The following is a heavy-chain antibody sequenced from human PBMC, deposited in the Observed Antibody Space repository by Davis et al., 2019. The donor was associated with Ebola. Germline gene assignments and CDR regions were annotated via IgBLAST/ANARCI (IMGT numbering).Heavy chain of an antibody. D-gene: IGHD6-13*01. V-gene: IGHV3-9*01. CDR1: GFTFDDYA. CDR2: ISWNSGRI. J-gene: IGHJ4*02. CDR3: AKDILGVAAAPFYY. Sequence: SLKISCAASGFTFDDYAMHWVRQAPGKGLEWVSGISWNSGRIGYADSVKGRFTISRDNAKNSLYLQMNSLRAEDTALYYCAKDILGVAAAPFYYWGQGTLVTVSS.